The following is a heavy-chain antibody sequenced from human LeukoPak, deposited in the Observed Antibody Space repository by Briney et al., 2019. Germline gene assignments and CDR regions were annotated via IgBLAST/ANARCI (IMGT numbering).Heavy chain of an antibody. V-gene: IGHV4-59*01. Sequence: SETLSLTCTVSGGSISSYYWSWIRQPPGKGLEWIGYSYYSGSTNYNPSLKSRVTISVDTSKNQFSLKLSSVTAADTAVYYCVLREITMVRGATSFDYWGQGTLVTVSS. D-gene: IGHD3-10*01. CDR3: VLREITMVRGATSFDY. CDR2: SYYSGST. CDR1: GGSISSYY. J-gene: IGHJ4*02.